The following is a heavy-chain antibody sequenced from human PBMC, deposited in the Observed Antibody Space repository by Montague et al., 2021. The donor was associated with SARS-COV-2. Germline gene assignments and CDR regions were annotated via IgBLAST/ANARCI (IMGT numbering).Heavy chain of an antibody. Sequence: SETLSLTCASSGHPISSRNWWGWIRQPLGKGLERIGYTYYSGSTYYNPSLKSRVTMSMDTSKNQFSLKLTSVTAVDTAVYYCVRKTSGYHPFDDWGQGTLVTVSS. V-gene: IGHV4-28*01. CDR3: VRKTSGYHPFDD. CDR2: TYYSGST. CDR1: GHPISSRNW. D-gene: IGHD1-14*01. J-gene: IGHJ4*02.